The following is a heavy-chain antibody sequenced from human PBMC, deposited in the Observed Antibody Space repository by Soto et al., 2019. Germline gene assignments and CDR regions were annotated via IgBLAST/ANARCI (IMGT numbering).Heavy chain of an antibody. D-gene: IGHD2-2*01. V-gene: IGHV1-18*01. CDR1: GYTFTSYG. CDR3: ARVAPAAHSDYYYYMDV. J-gene: IGHJ6*03. Sequence: ASVKVSCKASGYTFTSYGISWVRQAPGQGLEWMGWISAYNGNTNYAQKLQGRVTMTTDTSTSTAYMELRSLRSDDTAVYYCARVAPAAHSDYYYYMDVWGKGTTVTVSS. CDR2: ISAYNGNT.